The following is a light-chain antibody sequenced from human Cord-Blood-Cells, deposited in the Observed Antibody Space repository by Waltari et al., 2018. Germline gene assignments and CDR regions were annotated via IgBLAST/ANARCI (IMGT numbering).Light chain of an antibody. CDR3: CSYAGSSTFVV. J-gene: IGLJ2*01. V-gene: IGLV2-23*03. Sequence: QSALTQPASVSGSPGQSFTISCTGTSSDVGSYNIASGYQQHPGKAPKLMIYEGSKRPSGVSNRFSGSKSGNTASLTISGLQAEDEADYYCCSYAGSSTFVVFGGGTKLTVL. CDR1: SSDVGSYNI. CDR2: EGS.